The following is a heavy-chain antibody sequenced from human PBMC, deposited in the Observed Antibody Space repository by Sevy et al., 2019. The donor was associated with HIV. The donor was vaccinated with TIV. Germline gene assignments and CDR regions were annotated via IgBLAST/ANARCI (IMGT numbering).Heavy chain of an antibody. CDR2: IRSKANSYAT. Sequence: GGCLRLSCAASGFTFSGSAMHWVRQASGKGLEWVGRIRSKANSYATAYAASVKGRFTISRDDSKNTAYLQMNSLKTDDTAVYYCTSEYSTSVCMDVWGKGTTVTVSS. V-gene: IGHV3-73*01. CDR1: GFTFSGSA. D-gene: IGHD6-6*01. CDR3: TSEYSTSVCMDV. J-gene: IGHJ6*03.